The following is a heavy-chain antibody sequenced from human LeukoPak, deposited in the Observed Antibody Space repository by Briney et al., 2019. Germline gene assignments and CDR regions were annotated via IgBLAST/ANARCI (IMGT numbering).Heavy chain of an antibody. CDR2: ISATGDDT. CDR1: GFTFSSYA. V-gene: IGHV3-23*01. J-gene: IGHJ4*02. CDR3: AKEGAGIEGTGYFDN. Sequence: PGGSLRLSCAASGFTFSSYAMSWVRQAPGKGLEWVSGISATGDDTYYANSVKGRSTISRDNSKNTLSLQMNSLRAEDTGVYYCAKEGAGIEGTGYFDNWGQGTLVTVSS. D-gene: IGHD1-26*01.